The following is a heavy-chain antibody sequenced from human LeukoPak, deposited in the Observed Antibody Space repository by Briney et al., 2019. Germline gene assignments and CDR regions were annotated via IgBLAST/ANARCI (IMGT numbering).Heavy chain of an antibody. J-gene: IGHJ4*02. CDR3: ARRRDGYRKKVTSIDY. Sequence: SETLSLTCAAYGGSFSGYYWSWIRQPPGKGLEWIGEINHSGSTNYNPSLKSRVTISVDTSKNQFSLKLSSVTAADTAVYYCARRRDGYRKKVTSIDYWGQGTLVTVSS. D-gene: IGHD5-24*01. CDR1: GGSFSGYY. CDR2: INHSGST. V-gene: IGHV4-34*01.